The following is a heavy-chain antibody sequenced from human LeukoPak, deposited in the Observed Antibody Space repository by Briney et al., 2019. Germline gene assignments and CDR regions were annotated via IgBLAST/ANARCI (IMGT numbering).Heavy chain of an antibody. J-gene: IGHJ4*02. D-gene: IGHD3-10*01. CDR2: ISSSSSYI. CDR1: GFTFSSYS. V-gene: IGHV3-21*01. CDR3: ARAGIIGLYGSGIPLYYFDY. Sequence: PGGSLRLSCAASGFTFSSYSMNWVRQAPGKGLEWVSSISSSSSYIYYADSVKGRFTISRDNAKNSLYLQMNSLRAEDTAVYYCARAGIIGLYGSGIPLYYFDYWGQGTLVTVSS.